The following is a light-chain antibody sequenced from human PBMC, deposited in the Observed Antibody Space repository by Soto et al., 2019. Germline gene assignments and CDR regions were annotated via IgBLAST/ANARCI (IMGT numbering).Light chain of an antibody. CDR1: QRLRSDY. V-gene: IGKV3-20*01. CDR3: QQYSSAPAWT. CDR2: GTS. J-gene: IGKJ1*01. Sequence: EILLTQSPGTMSFSPGDRATLSCRASQRLRSDYFAWYQQRSGQLPRLLIYGTSIRATGIPDRFSGSGSGTDFTLTIARREAEDFAVYYCQQYSSAPAWTFGQGTKVEV.